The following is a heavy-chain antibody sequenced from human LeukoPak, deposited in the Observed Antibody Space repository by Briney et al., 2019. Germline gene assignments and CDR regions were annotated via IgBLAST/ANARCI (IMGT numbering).Heavy chain of an antibody. CDR1: GGSISSSNYY. V-gene: IGHV4-39*07. J-gene: IGHJ3*02. CDR3: VRGYYYDSSGYWVRAFDI. CDR2: IYYSGTT. D-gene: IGHD3-22*01. Sequence: PSETLSLTCTVSGGSISSSNYYWGWIRQPPGKGLEWIGSIYYSGTTHYNPSLKSRVTISVDRSKNQFSLKLSSVTAADAAVYYCVRGYYYDSSGYWVRAFDIWGQGTMVTVSS.